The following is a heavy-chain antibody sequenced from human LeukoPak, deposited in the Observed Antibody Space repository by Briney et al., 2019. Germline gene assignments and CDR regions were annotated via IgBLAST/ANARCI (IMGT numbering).Heavy chain of an antibody. CDR2: INGDGSTT. V-gene: IGHV3-74*01. D-gene: IGHD1-1*01. CDR3: ARGGVPYSFDF. J-gene: IGHJ4*02. CDR1: GFIFSNYY. Sequence: GGSLRLSCEPSGFIFSNYYMHWVRQAPGKGLVWVSHINGDGSTTGYADSVKGRFTISRDNAKNTSYLQMNSLRADDTAVYYCARGGVPYSFDFWGQGTLVTVSS.